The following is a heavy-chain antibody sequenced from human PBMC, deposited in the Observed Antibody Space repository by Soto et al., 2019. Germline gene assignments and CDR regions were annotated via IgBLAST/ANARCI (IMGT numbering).Heavy chain of an antibody. V-gene: IGHV4-4*02. Sequence: SETLSLTCTVSGGSISSSNWWSWVRQPPGKGLEWIGEIDRSGSTNYNPSLKSRVTISVDTSKNQFSLKLSSVTAADTAVYYCARGGGYLEGDYYYGMDVWGQGTTVS. D-gene: IGHD5-12*01. CDR3: ARGGGYLEGDYYYGMDV. J-gene: IGHJ6*02. CDR1: GGSISSSNW. CDR2: IDRSGST.